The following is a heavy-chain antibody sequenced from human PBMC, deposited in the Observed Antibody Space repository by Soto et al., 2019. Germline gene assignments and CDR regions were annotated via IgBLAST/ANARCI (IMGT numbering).Heavy chain of an antibody. Sequence: GESLKISCKGSGYSFTSYWIGWVRQMPGKGLEWMGIIYPGDSDTRYSPSFQGQVTISADKSISTAYLQWSSLKASDTAMYYCARQSPPRYYGSGSYQDYYYGMDVWGQGTTVTVS. J-gene: IGHJ6*02. CDR2: IYPGDSDT. D-gene: IGHD3-10*01. V-gene: IGHV5-51*01. CDR1: GYSFTSYW. CDR3: ARQSPPRYYGSGSYQDYYYGMDV.